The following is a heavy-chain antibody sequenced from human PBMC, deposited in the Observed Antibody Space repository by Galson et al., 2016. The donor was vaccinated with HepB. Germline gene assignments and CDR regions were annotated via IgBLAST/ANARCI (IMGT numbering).Heavy chain of an antibody. CDR3: ARCNIVSVARATISYYDY. CDR1: GYTLNNYA. D-gene: IGHD2/OR15-2a*01. J-gene: IGHJ4*02. Sequence: SVKVSCKASGYTLNNYAINWVRQAPGQGLEWMGWVSAYIGNTNYAQNLQNRVTMTTDTSTNTAYMELRSLRSDDTAVYYCARCNIVSVARATISYYDYWGPGTLVTVSS. CDR2: VSAYIGNT. V-gene: IGHV1-18*01.